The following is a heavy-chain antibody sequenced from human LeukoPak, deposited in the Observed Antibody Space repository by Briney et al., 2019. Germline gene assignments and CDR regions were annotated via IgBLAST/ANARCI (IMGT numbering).Heavy chain of an antibody. Sequence: GGSLRLSCAASGFTFSSYAMHWVRQAPGKGLEWVSAISGSGGSTYYADSVKGRFTISRDNSKNTLYLQMNSLRAEDTAVYYCAAALLWSVTAIGEGWFDPWGQGTLVTVSS. D-gene: IGHD2-21*02. CDR3: AAALLWSVTAIGEGWFDP. V-gene: IGHV3-23*01. CDR2: ISGSGGST. J-gene: IGHJ5*02. CDR1: GFTFSSYA.